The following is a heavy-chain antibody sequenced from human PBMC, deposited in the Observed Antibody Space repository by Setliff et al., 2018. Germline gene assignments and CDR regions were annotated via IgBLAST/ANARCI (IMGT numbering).Heavy chain of an antibody. CDR3: ARQRSSAWFGDFGY. Sequence: SETLSLTCIVSGDSISISDYYWGWIRQPPGKGLEWIGTIFYTGSTYYSPPLKSRVTISVDTSKDQFSLNLISVTAADTAVYYCARQRSSAWFGDFGYWGLGIPVTVS. CDR2: IFYTGST. V-gene: IGHV4-39*01. D-gene: IGHD3-10*01. CDR1: GDSISISDYY. J-gene: IGHJ4*02.